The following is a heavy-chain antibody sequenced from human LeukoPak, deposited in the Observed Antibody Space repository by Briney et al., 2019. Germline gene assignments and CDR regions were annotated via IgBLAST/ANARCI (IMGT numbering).Heavy chain of an antibody. CDR3: ARGPGIAAAGPNTDY. CDR1: GGSISSYY. Sequence: SGTLSPTCTVSGGSISSYYWSWIRQPPGKGPEWIGYIYYSGSTNYNPSLKSRVTISVDTSKNQFSLKLSSVTAADTAVYYCARGPGIAAAGPNTDYWGQGTLVTVSS. CDR2: IYYSGST. J-gene: IGHJ4*02. D-gene: IGHD6-13*01. V-gene: IGHV4-59*01.